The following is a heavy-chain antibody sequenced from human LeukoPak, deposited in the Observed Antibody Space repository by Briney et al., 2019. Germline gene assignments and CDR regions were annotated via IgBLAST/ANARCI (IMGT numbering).Heavy chain of an antibody. J-gene: IGHJ3*02. CDR1: GFTFDDYA. V-gene: IGHV3-9*01. CDR2: ISWNSGSI. CDR3: AKDMAAAPADAFDI. D-gene: IGHD2-15*01. Sequence: GGSLRLSCAASGFTFDDYAMHWVRQAPGKGLEWVSGISWNSGSIGYADSVKGRFTISRDNAKNSLYLQMNSLRAEDTALYYCAKDMAAAPADAFDIWGQGTMVTVSS.